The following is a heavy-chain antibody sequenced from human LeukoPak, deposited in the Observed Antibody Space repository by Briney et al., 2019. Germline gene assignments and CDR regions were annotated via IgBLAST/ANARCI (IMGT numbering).Heavy chain of an antibody. CDR3: ARGPAYYYDSSGYLRYYFYGMDV. J-gene: IGHJ6*02. V-gene: IGHV4-34*01. CDR1: GGSFSGYY. CDR2: INHSGST. Sequence: PSETLSLTCAVYGGSFSGYYSSWIRQPPGKGLEWIGEINHSGSTNYNPSLKSRVTISVDTSKNQFSLKLSSVTAADTAVYYCARGPAYYYDSSGYLRYYFYGMDVWGQGTTVTVSS. D-gene: IGHD3-22*01.